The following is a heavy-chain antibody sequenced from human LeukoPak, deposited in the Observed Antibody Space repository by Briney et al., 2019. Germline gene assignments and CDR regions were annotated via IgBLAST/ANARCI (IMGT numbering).Heavy chain of an antibody. Sequence: PGGSLRLSCAASGFIFSSYSMSWVRQAPGKGLEWVSYISSNSNTKDYADSVKGRFSISRDNAKNSLYLQMNSMRAEDTAVYYCARDVSPDYWGQGTLVTVSS. CDR3: ARDVSPDY. J-gene: IGHJ4*02. V-gene: IGHV3-48*01. CDR2: ISSNSNTK. CDR1: GFIFSSYS. D-gene: IGHD5/OR15-5a*01.